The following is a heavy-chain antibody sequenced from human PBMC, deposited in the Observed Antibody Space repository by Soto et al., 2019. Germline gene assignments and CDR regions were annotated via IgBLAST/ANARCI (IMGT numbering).Heavy chain of an antibody. CDR3: ASDWGGPTGAKTVTPDL. J-gene: IGHJ5*02. CDR1: GFTFSNFG. CDR2: IWYDGNNK. Sequence: QVQVVESGGGVVQPGRSLRLSCAASGFTFSNFGIHWVRQAPGKGLEWVAVIWYDGNNKYFADSVKGRFTISRDNAENTVYLQMKRRRVEDTAVYSCASDWGGPTGAKTVTPDLWGQGTLVTVCS. V-gene: IGHV3-33*08. D-gene: IGHD2-21*01.